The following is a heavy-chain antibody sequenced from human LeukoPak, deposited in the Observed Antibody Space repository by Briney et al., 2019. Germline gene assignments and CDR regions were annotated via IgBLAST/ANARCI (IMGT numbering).Heavy chain of an antibody. V-gene: IGHV3-21*01. CDR3: ARDRAYYYDSSGYSGDYFDY. CDR1: GFTFSSYS. D-gene: IGHD3-22*01. Sequence: PGGSLRLSCAASGFTFSSYSIHWVRQAPGKGLEWVSSISSSSSYIYYADSVKGRFTISRDNAKNSLYLQMNSLRAEDTAVYYCARDRAYYYDSSGYSGDYFDYWGQGTLVTVSS. J-gene: IGHJ4*02. CDR2: ISSSSSYI.